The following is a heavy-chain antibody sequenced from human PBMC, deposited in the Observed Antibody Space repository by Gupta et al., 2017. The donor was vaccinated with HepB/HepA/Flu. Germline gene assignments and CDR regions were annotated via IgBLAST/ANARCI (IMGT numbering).Heavy chain of an antibody. CDR1: RFPFSSYG. J-gene: IGHJ4*02. CDR3: ARDSSGLGRRSVGHTYVDY. CDR2: IWYDGSNK. V-gene: IGHV3-33*01. D-gene: IGHD3-3*01. Sequence: QVQLVESGGGVVQPGRSLRHYCAASRFPFSSYGMLWVRQAPGKGLEWVAVIWYDGSNKYYADSVKGRFTISRDNSKNTLYLQMNSLRAEDTAVYYCARDSSGLGRRSVGHTYVDYWGQGTLVTVSS.